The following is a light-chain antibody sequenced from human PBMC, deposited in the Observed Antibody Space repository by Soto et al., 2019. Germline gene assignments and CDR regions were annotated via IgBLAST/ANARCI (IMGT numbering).Light chain of an antibody. Sequence: QSALTQPASVSGSPGHSTTISCSATSSDVCGYNYVSWYQHHPGKAPKVVLYGVSNRPPGVSNRFSGSKSGNTATLTISGLQAEDEADYYCLSYTRSSSYVFGTGTKVTVL. CDR2: GVS. V-gene: IGLV2-14*03. CDR3: LSYTRSSSYV. J-gene: IGLJ1*01. CDR1: SSDVCGYNY.